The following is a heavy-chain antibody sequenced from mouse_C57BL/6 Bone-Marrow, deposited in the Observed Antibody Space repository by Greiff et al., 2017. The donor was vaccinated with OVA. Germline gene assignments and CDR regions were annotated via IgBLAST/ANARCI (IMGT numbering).Heavy chain of an antibody. CDR1: GFTFTDYY. CDR2: IRNKANGYTT. CDR3: ARYGECGSSYWYFDV. V-gene: IGHV7-3*01. D-gene: IGHD1-1*01. Sequence: EVQVVESGGGLVQPGGSLSLSCAASGFTFTDYYMSWVRQPPGKALEWLGFIRNKANGYTTEYSASVKGRFTISRDTSQSILYLQMNAQRDEERAKYYGARYGECGSSYWYFDVWGTGTTVTVSS. J-gene: IGHJ1*03.